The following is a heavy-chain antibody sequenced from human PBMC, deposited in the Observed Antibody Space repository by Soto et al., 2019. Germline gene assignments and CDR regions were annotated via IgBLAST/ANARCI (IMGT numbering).Heavy chain of an antibody. V-gene: IGHV3-23*01. CDR2: TSCDGGNK. D-gene: IGHD3-22*01. J-gene: IGHJ4*02. CDR3: ASSKYYDSSGYYS. Sequence: GGSLRLSCAASGFTFSSYAMSWVRQAPGKGLEWVSATSCDGGNKYYADSVKGRFTISRDNSKNTLYLQMNSLRAEDTAVYYCASSKYYDSSGYYSWGQGTLVTVSS. CDR1: GFTFSSYA.